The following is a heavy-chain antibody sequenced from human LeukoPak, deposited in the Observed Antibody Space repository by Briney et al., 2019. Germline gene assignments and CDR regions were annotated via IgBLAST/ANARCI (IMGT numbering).Heavy chain of an antibody. J-gene: IGHJ4*02. CDR3: ARGHYDSWSGYFPQVDDY. D-gene: IGHD3-3*01. CDR1: GFTFSSYE. CDR2: ISSSGSTI. Sequence: GGSLRLSCAASGFTFSSYEMNWVRQAPGKGLEWVSYISSSGSTIYYADSVKGRFTISRDNAKNSLYLQMNSLRAEDTAVYYCARGHYDSWSGYFPQVDDYWGQGTLVTVSS. V-gene: IGHV3-48*03.